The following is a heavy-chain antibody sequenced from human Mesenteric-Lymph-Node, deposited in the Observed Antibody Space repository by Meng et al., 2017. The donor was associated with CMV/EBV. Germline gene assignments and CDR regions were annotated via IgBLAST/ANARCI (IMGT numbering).Heavy chain of an antibody. CDR3: ARSNLEYYYYGMDV. V-gene: IGHV4-39*07. D-gene: IGHD4/OR15-4a*01. CDR1: GGSISSSSYY. Sequence: GSLRLSCTVSGGSISSSSYYWGWIRQPPGKGLEWIGSIYYSGSTYYNPSLKSRVTISVDTSKNQFSLKLSSVTAADTAVYYCARSNLEYYYYGMDVWGQGTTVTVSS. CDR2: IYYSGST. J-gene: IGHJ6*02.